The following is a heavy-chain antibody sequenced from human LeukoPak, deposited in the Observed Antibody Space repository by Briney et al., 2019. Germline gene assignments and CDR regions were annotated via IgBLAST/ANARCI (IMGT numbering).Heavy chain of an antibody. Sequence: PGGSLRLSCAASGFTFSSYGMHWVRQAPGKGLEWVAVISYDGSNKYYADSVKGRFTISRDNSKNTLYLQMNSLRAEDTAVYYCAKEGYDILPGPAYFDYWGQGTLVSVSS. CDR3: AKEGYDILPGPAYFDY. CDR1: GFTFSSYG. V-gene: IGHV3-30*18. J-gene: IGHJ4*02. D-gene: IGHD3-9*01. CDR2: ISYDGSNK.